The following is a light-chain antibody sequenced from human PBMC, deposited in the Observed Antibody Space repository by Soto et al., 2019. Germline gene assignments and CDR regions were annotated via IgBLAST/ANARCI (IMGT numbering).Light chain of an antibody. CDR3: QKYNSVPLT. J-gene: IGKJ4*01. CDR2: VAS. CDR1: QGISNY. Sequence: DIQMTQSPSSLSASVGDRVTITCRASQGISNYLAWNQQKPGKVPKLLIYVASTLQSGVPSRFSGSGFGTDFTLTISSLQPEDVATYYCQKYNSVPLTFGGGTKVEIK. V-gene: IGKV1-27*01.